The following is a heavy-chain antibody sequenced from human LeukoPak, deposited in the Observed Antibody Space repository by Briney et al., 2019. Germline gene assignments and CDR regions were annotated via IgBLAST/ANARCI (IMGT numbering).Heavy chain of an antibody. CDR3: ARSLNAVLVGGAWFDP. V-gene: IGHV4-59*01. J-gene: IGHJ5*02. CDR2: VFYSGDT. Sequence: SETLSLTCTVSGGSISSYYWTWIRQPPGKGLEWIGLVFYSGDTNYNPSLQSRVTISVDPSENQFSLTLSSVTDADTAVYYCARSLNAVLVGGAWFDPWGQGTLVTVSS. D-gene: IGHD1-26*01. CDR1: GGSISSYY.